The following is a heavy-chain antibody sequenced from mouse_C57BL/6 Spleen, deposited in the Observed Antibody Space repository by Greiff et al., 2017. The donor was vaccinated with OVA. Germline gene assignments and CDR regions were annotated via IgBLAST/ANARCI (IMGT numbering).Heavy chain of an antibody. CDR2: ISSGGSYT. D-gene: IGHD1-1*01. CDR1: GFTFSSYG. Sequence: DVKLQESGGDLVKPGGSLKLSCAASGFTFSSYGMSWVRQTPDKRLEWVATISSGGSYTYYPDSVKGRFTISRDNAKNTLYLQMSSLKSEDTAMYYCARHKDYGSSYDWYFDVWGTGTTVTVSS. CDR3: ARHKDYGSSYDWYFDV. V-gene: IGHV5-6*02. J-gene: IGHJ1*03.